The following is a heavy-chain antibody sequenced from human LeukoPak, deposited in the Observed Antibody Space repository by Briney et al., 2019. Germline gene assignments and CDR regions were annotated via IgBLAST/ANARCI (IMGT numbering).Heavy chain of an antibody. V-gene: IGHV4-59*01. CDR3: ASSTYYYDTSALRYYYYYAMDV. Sequence: SETLSLTCAVYGGSFSGYYWSWIRQPPGKGLEWIGYIYYSGSTNYNPSLKSRVTISVDTSKNQFSLKLSSVTAADTAVYYCASSTYYYDTSALRYYYYYAMDVWGLGTTVTVSS. CDR2: IYYSGST. J-gene: IGHJ6*02. D-gene: IGHD3-22*01. CDR1: GGSFSGYY.